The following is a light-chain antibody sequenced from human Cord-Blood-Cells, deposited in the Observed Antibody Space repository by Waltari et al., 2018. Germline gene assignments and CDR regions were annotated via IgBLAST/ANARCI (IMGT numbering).Light chain of an antibody. CDR3: CSYAGSYTWV. CDR2: DVS. J-gene: IGLJ3*02. V-gene: IGLV2-11*01. Sequence: QSALTQPRPVSGSPGQSVTIPCTATSSDVGGYNYVSWYQQHPGKAPKLMIYDVSKRPSGVPDRFSGSKSGNTASLTISGLQAEDEADYYCCSYAGSYTWVFGGGTKLTVL. CDR1: SSDVGGYNY.